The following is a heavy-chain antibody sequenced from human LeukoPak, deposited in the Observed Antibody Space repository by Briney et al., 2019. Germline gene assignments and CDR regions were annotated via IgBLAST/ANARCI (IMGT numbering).Heavy chain of an antibody. Sequence: GGSLRLSCAASGFSFDDYGMSWVRQTPGKGLEWVSGINWNGGRTGYADSLKGRYTISRDNAKNSLYLQMNSLRAEGTALYYCARDLYSSSWYFVSPGGYWGQGTLVTVSS. CDR3: ARDLYSSSWYFVSPGGY. D-gene: IGHD6-13*01. V-gene: IGHV3-20*04. J-gene: IGHJ4*02. CDR2: INWNGGRT. CDR1: GFSFDDYG.